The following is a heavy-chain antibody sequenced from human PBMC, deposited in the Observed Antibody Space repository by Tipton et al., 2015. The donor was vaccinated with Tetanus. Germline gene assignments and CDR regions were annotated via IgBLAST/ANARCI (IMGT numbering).Heavy chain of an antibody. D-gene: IGHD3-3*01. V-gene: IGHV3-30*18. J-gene: IGHJ4*02. CDR2: ISYDGSNR. Sequence: SLRLSCAASGFTFSSYGMHWVRQARGKGLEWVAVISYDGSNRYYADAVKGRFTIFRDNDKNTLFLQMDSLRAEDTAVYYCAKDYDFWVAGRTYSLDYWGQGVVVTVSS. CDR3: AKDYDFWVAGRTYSLDY. CDR1: GFTFSSYG.